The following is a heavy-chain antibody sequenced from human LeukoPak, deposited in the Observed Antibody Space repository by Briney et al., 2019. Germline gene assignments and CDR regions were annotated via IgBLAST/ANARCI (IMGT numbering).Heavy chain of an antibody. CDR2: INPSGGST. V-gene: IGHV1-46*01. CDR3: AREGYSDAFDI. CDR1: GYTFTSYY. D-gene: IGHD5-18*01. J-gene: IGHJ3*02. Sequence: GASVKVSCKASGYTFTSYYMHWVRQAPGQGLEWMGIINPSGGSTSYAQKFQGRVTMTRDTSTSTAYMELRSLRSDDTAVYYCAREGYSDAFDIWGQGTMVTVSS.